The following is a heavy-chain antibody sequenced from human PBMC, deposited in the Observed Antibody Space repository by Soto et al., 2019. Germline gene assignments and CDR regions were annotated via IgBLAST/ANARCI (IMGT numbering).Heavy chain of an antibody. J-gene: IGHJ4*02. D-gene: IGHD3-10*01. CDR2: VSSSSSYT. V-gene: IGHV3-11*05. Sequence: QVQLVESGGGLVKPGGSLRLSCAASGFTFSDYYMSWIRQAPGKGLEWVSYVSSSSSYTNYADSVKGRFTISRDNAKNSLYLQMKSLRAEDTAVYYCARDITGSGTYGVDYWGKGTLVTVSS. CDR3: ARDITGSGTYGVDY. CDR1: GFTFSDYY.